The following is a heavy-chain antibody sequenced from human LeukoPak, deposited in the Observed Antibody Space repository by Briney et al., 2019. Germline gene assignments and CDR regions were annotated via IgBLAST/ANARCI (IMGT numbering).Heavy chain of an antibody. CDR2: INTNTGNP. J-gene: IGHJ5*02. Sequence: ASVKVSCKASGYTFTSYAMNWVREAPGQGLEWMGWINTNTGNPTHAQGFTGRLVFSLDTSVSTAYVQISSLKAEDTAVYYCAGAMDQLLGGWFDLWGQGTLVTVSS. V-gene: IGHV7-4-1*02. D-gene: IGHD2-15*01. CDR3: AGAMDQLLGGWFDL. CDR1: GYTFTSYA.